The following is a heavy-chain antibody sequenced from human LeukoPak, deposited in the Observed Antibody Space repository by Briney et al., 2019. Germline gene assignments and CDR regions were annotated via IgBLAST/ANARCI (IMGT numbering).Heavy chain of an antibody. J-gene: IGHJ3*02. D-gene: IGHD3-22*01. CDR3: ARGRKNYYDTRDRYAFDI. Sequence: GGSLRLSCAASGFTFSSYAMHWVRQAPGKGLEWVAVISYDGSNKYYADSVKGRFTISRDNAKNTLYLQMNSLRAEDTAVYYCARGRKNYYDTRDRYAFDIWGQGTMVTVSS. CDR2: ISYDGSNK. V-gene: IGHV3-30-3*01. CDR1: GFTFSSYA.